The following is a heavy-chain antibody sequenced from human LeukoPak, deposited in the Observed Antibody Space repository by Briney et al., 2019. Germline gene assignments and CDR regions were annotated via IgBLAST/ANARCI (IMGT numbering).Heavy chain of an antibody. V-gene: IGHV1-69*01. CDR2: IIPIFITP. CDR1: GGTFSSYA. J-gene: IGHJ3*02. CDR3: ARNGASNFGAFDI. Sequence: SVKVSCKASGGTFSSYAISWVRQAPGQGLEWMGGIIPIFITPYSPQQSQCRVTITAHESTSTAYMYLSSLRSEPTAVYYCARNGASNFGAFDIWGQGTMVTVSS. D-gene: IGHD4-17*01.